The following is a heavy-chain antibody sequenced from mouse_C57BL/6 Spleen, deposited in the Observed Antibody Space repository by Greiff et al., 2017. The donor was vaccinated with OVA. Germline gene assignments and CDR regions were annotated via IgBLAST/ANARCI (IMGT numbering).Heavy chain of an antibody. Sequence: QVQLQQSGPELVKPGASVKISCKASGYAFSSSWMNWVKQRPGKGLEWIGRIYPGDGDTNYNGKFKGKATLTADKSSSTAYMQLSSLTSEYSAVYFCASTMITTTGHYYAMDYWGQGTSVTVSS. CDR3: ASTMITTTGHYYAMDY. J-gene: IGHJ4*01. D-gene: IGHD2-4*01. CDR2: IYPGDGDT. V-gene: IGHV1-82*01. CDR1: GYAFSSSW.